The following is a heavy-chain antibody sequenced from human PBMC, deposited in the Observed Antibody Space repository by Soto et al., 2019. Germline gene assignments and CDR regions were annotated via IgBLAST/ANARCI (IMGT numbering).Heavy chain of an antibody. CDR2: ISWDGGST. J-gene: IGHJ4*02. CDR1: GFTFDDYT. V-gene: IGHV3-43*01. D-gene: IGHD6-19*01. Sequence: EVQLVESGGVVVQPGGSLRLSCAASGFTFDDYTMHWVRQAPGKGLEWVSLISWDGGSTYYADSVKGRFTISRDNSKNSLYLQMNSLRTEDTALYYCAKNGYSSGWYSFFYNWGQGTLGTVSS. CDR3: AKNGYSSGWYSFFYN.